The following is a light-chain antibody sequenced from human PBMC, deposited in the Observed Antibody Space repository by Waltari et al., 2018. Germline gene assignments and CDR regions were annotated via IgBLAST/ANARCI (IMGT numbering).Light chain of an antibody. CDR1: SSDIGTYNR. CDR3: CSFTPSLTYV. CDR2: DVS. Sequence: QSALTQPPSVSGSPRQSVTISCTRTSSDIGTYNRVSWYQQTPGTAPKLMIYDVSNRPSGVPDRFSGSKSGNTASLTISALQAEDEADYYCCSFTPSLTYVFGTGTKVTVL. J-gene: IGLJ1*01. V-gene: IGLV2-18*02.